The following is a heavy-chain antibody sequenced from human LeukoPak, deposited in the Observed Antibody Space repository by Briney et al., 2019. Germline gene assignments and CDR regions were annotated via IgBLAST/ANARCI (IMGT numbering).Heavy chain of an antibody. Sequence: GGSLRLSCAASGFTLSSYWMSWVRQAPGKGLEWVANIKQDGSEKYYVDSVKGRFTISRDNAKNSLYLQMNSLRAEDTAVYYCARTYNWNNDAFDIWGQGTMVTVSS. J-gene: IGHJ3*02. CDR2: IKQDGSEK. CDR3: ARTYNWNNDAFDI. V-gene: IGHV3-7*01. D-gene: IGHD1/OR15-1a*01. CDR1: GFTLSSYW.